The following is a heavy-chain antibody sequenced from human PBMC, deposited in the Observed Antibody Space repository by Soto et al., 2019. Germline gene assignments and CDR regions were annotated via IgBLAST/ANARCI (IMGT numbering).Heavy chain of an antibody. D-gene: IGHD2-21*01. Sequence: QVQLVQSGAEVKKPGASVRVSCEASGYTFTTFYIHWVRQAPGQGLEWMGIINPSDGGTSYAQAFQGRVPLTRDTSTNTVHMDLSSLRSDDTAVYYCARTYAYCGGAPFLPWGCYFDYWGQGTLVTVSS. CDR1: GYTFTTFY. CDR3: ARTYAYCGGAPFLPWGCYFDY. CDR2: INPSDGGT. J-gene: IGHJ4*02. V-gene: IGHV1-46*01.